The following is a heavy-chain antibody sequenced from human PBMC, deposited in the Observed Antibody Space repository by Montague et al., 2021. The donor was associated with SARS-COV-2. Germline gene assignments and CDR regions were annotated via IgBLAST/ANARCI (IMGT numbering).Heavy chain of an antibody. CDR1: GFTFNNYG. CDR2: ISYDGSNK. CDR3: AKDNTVLMVYAIGGYGMDV. Sequence: SLRLSCAASGFTFNNYGMHWVRQAPGKGLEWVAVISYDGSNKYYADSVKGRFTISRDNSKNTLYLQMNSLRAEDTAVYYCAKDNTVLMVYAIGGYGMDVWGQGTTVTVSS. D-gene: IGHD2-8*01. V-gene: IGHV3-30*18. J-gene: IGHJ6*02.